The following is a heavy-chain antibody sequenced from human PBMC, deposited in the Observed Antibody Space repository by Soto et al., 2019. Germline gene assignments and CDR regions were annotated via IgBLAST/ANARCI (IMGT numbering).Heavy chain of an antibody. CDR3: ASCRLSWGTNYYLDF. CDR1: GYSFTNFG. V-gene: IGHV1-18*01. J-gene: IGHJ4*02. CDR2: IAVNNGKT. Sequence: ASVKVSCKASGYSFTNFGISWGRQAPGQGLEWMGWIAVNNGKTKYEQKVQDRVTMTTDTSTTTVYMELRSLRYDDTAVYYCASCRLSWGTNYYLDFWGQGTLVTVSS. D-gene: IGHD1-7*01.